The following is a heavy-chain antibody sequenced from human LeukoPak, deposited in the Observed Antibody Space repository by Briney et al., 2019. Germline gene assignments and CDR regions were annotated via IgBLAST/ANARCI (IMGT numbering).Heavy chain of an antibody. CDR3: ARGWVVPAASTSPDFDY. CDR2: INPNSGGT. V-gene: IGHV1-2*04. Sequence: ASVKVSCTASGYTFTVYYMHWVRQAPGQGLEWMGWINPNSGGTNYAQTFQGWVTMTRDTSISTAYMELSRLRSDDTAVYYCARGWVVPAASTSPDFDYWGQGTLVTVSS. CDR1: GYTFTVYY. J-gene: IGHJ4*02. D-gene: IGHD2-2*01.